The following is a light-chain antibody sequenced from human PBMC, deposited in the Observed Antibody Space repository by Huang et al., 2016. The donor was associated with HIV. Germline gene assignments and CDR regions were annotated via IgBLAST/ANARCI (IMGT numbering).Light chain of an antibody. V-gene: IGKV3-15*01. Sequence: IVMTQTPATLPVSPGGRATLSCRASQSVSSNLAWYQQKPGQAPRLLIYGSTSRATGVPARFSGIGSGTDFTLTINSLQSEDFGIYYCQQYNNWHLTFGGGTRV. J-gene: IGKJ4*01. CDR1: QSVSSN. CDR2: GST. CDR3: QQYNNWHLT.